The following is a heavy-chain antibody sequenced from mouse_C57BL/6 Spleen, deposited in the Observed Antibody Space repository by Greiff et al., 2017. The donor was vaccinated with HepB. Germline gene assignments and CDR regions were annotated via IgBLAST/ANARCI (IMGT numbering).Heavy chain of an antibody. J-gene: IGHJ1*03. Sequence: QVQLQQPGAELVKPGSSVKVSCKASGYTFTSYWMHWVKQRPGQGLEWIGRIHPSDSDTNYNQKFKGKATLTVDKSSSTAYMQLSSLTSEDSAVYYCAIPGTTVVDYWYFDVWGTGTTVTVSS. CDR1: GYTFTSYW. CDR3: AIPGTTVVDYWYFDV. D-gene: IGHD1-1*01. CDR2: IHPSDSDT. V-gene: IGHV1-74*01.